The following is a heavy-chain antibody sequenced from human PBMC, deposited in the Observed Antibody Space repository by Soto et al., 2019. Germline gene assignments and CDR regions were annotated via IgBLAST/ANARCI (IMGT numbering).Heavy chain of an antibody. V-gene: IGHV3-53*01. CDR3: VGGDYDFRSGFYPFEY. CDR2: IPNGGAT. D-gene: IGHD3-3*01. CDR1: GDSVTVNY. J-gene: IGHJ4*01. Sequence: AWSLRLSCAASGDSVTVNYMCWFRRTPGKRLQVVSLIPNGGATYYTPSVERRFTISSDSSTNTVYLDMNDLRVEDTAVYSCVGGDYDFRSGFYPFEYWGLGALVTASS.